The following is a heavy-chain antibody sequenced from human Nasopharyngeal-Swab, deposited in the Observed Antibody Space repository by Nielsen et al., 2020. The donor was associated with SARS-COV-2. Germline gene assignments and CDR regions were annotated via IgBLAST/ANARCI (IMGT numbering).Heavy chain of an antibody. D-gene: IGHD2-8*01. J-gene: IGHJ4*02. V-gene: IGHV4-61*02. CDR2: IHTTGST. CDR1: GSPISSIVYY. CDR3: ARYTNGRMDY. Sequence: SDILSSTCTAPGSPISSIVYYWSWIRQPAGWGLEWIGRIHTTGSTNYNPSLKSRVTISVGTSKNLLFLKLTSVTAADTAVYYCARYTNGRMDYLGQGTLVTVSS.